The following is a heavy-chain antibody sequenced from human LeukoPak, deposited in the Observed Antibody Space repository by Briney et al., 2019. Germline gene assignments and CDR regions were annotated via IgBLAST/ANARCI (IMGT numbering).Heavy chain of an antibody. V-gene: IGHV4-31*03. Sequence: SETLSLTCTVSGGSISTSGYYWRWISQHPGKGLEGLGYIYYSGDAYYNPSLESRVTISVDTSKNQFSLKVSSVTAADTAVYFCARVVDSGSYVYYFDNWGQGTLVTVSS. CDR3: ARVVDSGSYVYYFDN. J-gene: IGHJ4*02. D-gene: IGHD3-10*01. CDR2: IYYSGDA. CDR1: GGSISTSGYY.